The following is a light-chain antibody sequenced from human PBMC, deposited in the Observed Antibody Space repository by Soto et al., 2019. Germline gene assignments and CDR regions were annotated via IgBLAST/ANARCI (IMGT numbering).Light chain of an antibody. Sequence: QSVLTQPASVSGSPGQTITISCTGTSSDIGGYNYVSWYQQHPGKAPKLMIYDVSNRPSGVSNRFSGSKSGNTASLTISGLQAEDEAVYYCSSYARRSTPVVFGGGTKVTVL. CDR2: DVS. CDR3: SSYARRSTPVV. CDR1: SSDIGGYNY. V-gene: IGLV2-14*03. J-gene: IGLJ2*01.